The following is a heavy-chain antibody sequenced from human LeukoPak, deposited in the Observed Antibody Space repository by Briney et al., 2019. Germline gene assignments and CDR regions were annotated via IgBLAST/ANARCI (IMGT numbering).Heavy chain of an antibody. Sequence: PSETLSLTCTVSGGSISSGGYYWSWIRQHPGKGLEWIGYIYYSGSTYYNPSLKSRVTISVDTSKNQFSLKLSSVTAADTAVYYCARGIVEMATKGKRGFDYWGQGALVTVSS. V-gene: IGHV4-31*03. CDR2: IYYSGST. D-gene: IGHD5-24*01. J-gene: IGHJ4*02. CDR3: ARGIVEMATKGKRGFDY. CDR1: GGSISSGGYY.